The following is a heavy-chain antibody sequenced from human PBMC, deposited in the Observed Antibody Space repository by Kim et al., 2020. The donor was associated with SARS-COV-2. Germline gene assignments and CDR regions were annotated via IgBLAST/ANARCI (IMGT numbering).Heavy chain of an antibody. CDR2: INHSGST. V-gene: IGHV4-34*01. CDR1: GGSFSGYY. D-gene: IGHD6-19*01. J-gene: IGHJ4*02. Sequence: SETLSLTCAVYGGSFSGYYWSWIRQPPGKGLEWIGEINHSGSTNYNPSLKSRVTISVDTSKNQFSLKLSSVTAADTAVYYCARVPPHIAVAGTPWEHSGYYFDYWGQGTLVTVSS. CDR3: ARVPPHIAVAGTPWEHSGYYFDY.